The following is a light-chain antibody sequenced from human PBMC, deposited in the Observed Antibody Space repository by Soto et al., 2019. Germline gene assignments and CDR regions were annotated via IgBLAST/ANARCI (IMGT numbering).Light chain of an antibody. V-gene: IGLV7-46*01. CDR2: DTS. Sequence: QAVVTQEPSLTVSPGGTVTLICDSSTGTVTSGNYCFWFQQKPGQAPRTLIYDTSNRHSWTPARFSGSLLGGNAALTLSGAQPEDEAEYYCSLSYGGTVVFGGGTQLTVL. CDR3: SLSYGGTVV. CDR1: TGTVTSGNY. J-gene: IGLJ2*01.